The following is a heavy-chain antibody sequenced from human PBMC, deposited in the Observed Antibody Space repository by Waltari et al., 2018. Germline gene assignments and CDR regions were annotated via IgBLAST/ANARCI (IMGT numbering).Heavy chain of an antibody. CDR1: GGSISSSSYY. CDR3: ARMVRGYCSSTSCHTDH. CDR2: IYLSVST. V-gene: IGHV4-39*07. J-gene: IGHJ4*02. D-gene: IGHD2-2*01. Sequence: QLQLQESGPGLVKPSETLSLTCTVSGGSISSSSYYWGWVRQPPGKGLEWNGSIYLSVSTYYTPSLRSRVTISVDTSKNQFSLRVSSVTAADTAVFYCARMVRGYCSSTSCHTDHWGQGTLVTVSS.